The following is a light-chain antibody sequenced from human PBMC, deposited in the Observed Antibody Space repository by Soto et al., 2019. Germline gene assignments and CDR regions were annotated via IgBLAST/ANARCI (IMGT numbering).Light chain of an antibody. J-gene: IGKJ2*01. CDR1: QTVTGSY. CDR2: GAS. Sequence: EIVLTQSPGTLSLSPGERATLSCRASQTVTGSYLAWYQQKPGHAPRLLIYGASNRATGIPDRFSGSGSGTDFTLTISRLEPEDFAVYYCQQCGPSLKYTFGQGTKLEIK. V-gene: IGKV3-20*01. CDR3: QQCGPSLKYT.